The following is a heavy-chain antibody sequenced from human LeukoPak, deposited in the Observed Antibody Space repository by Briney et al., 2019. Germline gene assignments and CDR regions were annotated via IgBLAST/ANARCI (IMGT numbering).Heavy chain of an antibody. CDR3: ARDPAEMTTVTTYFDY. Sequence: GASVKVSCKVSGYTLTELSMHWVRQAPGKGLEWMGGFDPEDGETIYAQKFQGRVTMTEDTSTDTAYMELSSLRSEDTAVYYCARDPAEMTTVTTYFDYWGQGTLVTVSS. J-gene: IGHJ4*02. V-gene: IGHV1-24*01. CDR2: FDPEDGET. D-gene: IGHD4-11*01. CDR1: GYTLTELS.